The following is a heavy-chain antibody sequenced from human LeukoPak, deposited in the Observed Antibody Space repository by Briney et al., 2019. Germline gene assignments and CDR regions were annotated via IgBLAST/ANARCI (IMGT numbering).Heavy chain of an antibody. D-gene: IGHD3-10*01. V-gene: IGHV5-51*01. CDR2: IYPGDSDT. CDR3: ARSITMVRGVPYNWFDP. Sequence: GESLKISCKGSGYSFTSYWIGWVRQMPGKGLEWMGIIYPGDSDTSYSPSFQGQVTISADKSISTAYLQWSSLKASDTAMYYCARSITMVRGVPYNWFDPWGQGTLVTVSS. J-gene: IGHJ5*02. CDR1: GYSFTSYW.